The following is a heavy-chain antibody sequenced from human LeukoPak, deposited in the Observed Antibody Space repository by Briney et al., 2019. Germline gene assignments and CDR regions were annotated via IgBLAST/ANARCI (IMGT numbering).Heavy chain of an antibody. CDR1: GFTFSSYE. CDR2: IKQDGSEK. V-gene: IGHV3-7*01. CDR3: ARPRPFDY. J-gene: IGHJ4*02. Sequence: GGSLRLSCAASGFTFSSYEMNWVRQAPGKGLEWVANIKQDGSEKYYVDSVKGRFTISRDNAKNSLYLQMNSLRAEDTAVYYCARPRPFDYWGQGTLVTVSS.